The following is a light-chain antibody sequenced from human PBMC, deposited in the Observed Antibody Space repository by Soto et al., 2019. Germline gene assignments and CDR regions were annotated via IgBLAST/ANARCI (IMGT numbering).Light chain of an antibody. CDR1: QRVSNRS. J-gene: IGKJ4*01. CDR2: GAS. Sequence: IVLTQSPGTLSLSPGERATLSCRASQRVSNRSLAWFQQKPGQAPRLLIYGASTRATGIPDRFSGSGSGTDFPLTISKLEHEDFEVYYCQQYGTPPLTFGGGTRVDIK. V-gene: IGKV3-20*01. CDR3: QQYGTPPLT.